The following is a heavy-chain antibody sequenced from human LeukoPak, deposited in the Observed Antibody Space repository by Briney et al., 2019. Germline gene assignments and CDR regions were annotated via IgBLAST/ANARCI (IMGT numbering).Heavy chain of an antibody. V-gene: IGHV3-11*01. CDR1: GFTFGDYY. CDR3: AREHAGVSAFDI. J-gene: IGHJ3*02. D-gene: IGHD3-10*01. CDR2: ISNNGNNK. Sequence: PGGSLRLSCEASGFTFGDYYMSWIRQAPGKGLEWISYISNNGNNKKYADFVKGRFTISRDNAKNSLYLQMNSLRAEDTAVYYCAREHAGVSAFDIWGQGTVVTVSS.